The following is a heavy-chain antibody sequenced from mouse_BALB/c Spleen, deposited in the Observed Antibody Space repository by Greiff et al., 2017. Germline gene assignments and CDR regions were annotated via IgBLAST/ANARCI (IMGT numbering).Heavy chain of an antibody. D-gene: IGHD1-1*01. Sequence: QVHVKQPGAELVKPGASVKMSCKASGYTFTSYWMHWVKQRPGQGLEWIGVIDPSDSYTSYNQKFKGKATLTVDTSSSTAYMQLSSLTSEDSAVYYCTRYGSSAWFAYWGQGTLVTVAA. CDR2: IDPSDSYT. CDR1: GYTFTSYW. J-gene: IGHJ3*01. CDR3: TRYGSSAWFAY. V-gene: IGHV1S127*01.